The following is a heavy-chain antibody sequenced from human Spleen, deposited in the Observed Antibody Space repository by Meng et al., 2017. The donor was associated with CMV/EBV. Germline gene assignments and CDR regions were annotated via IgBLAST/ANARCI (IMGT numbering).Heavy chain of an antibody. Sequence: GGSLRLSCAASGFTFSSYWMSWVRQAPGKGLEWVAVVSHHGRNKYYADSVKGRFTISRDNSKNTLYLHMNSLRAEDSAVFYCARARATGTDTSSPDSWGQGTLVTVSS. CDR1: GFTFSSYW. CDR3: ARARATGTDTSSPDS. V-gene: IGHV3-30*03. D-gene: IGHD6-13*01. CDR2: VSHHGRNK. J-gene: IGHJ4*02.